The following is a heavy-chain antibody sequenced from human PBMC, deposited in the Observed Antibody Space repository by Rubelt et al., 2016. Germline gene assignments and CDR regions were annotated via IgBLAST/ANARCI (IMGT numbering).Heavy chain of an antibody. CDR3: ARNYYDGSGFTFDP. D-gene: IGHD3-22*01. V-gene: IGHV4-59*12. CDR2: IFYSGST. CDR1: GGSITDYY. Sequence: QVQLQQSGPGLVKPSETLSLTCTVSGGSITDYYWSWIRQTSGKGLEWIGYIFYSGSTNYNPSLKSRVTISIDTSKNQFSLRLSSVTAAETAVYYCARNYYDGSGFTFDPWGQGTLVTVSS. J-gene: IGHJ5*02.